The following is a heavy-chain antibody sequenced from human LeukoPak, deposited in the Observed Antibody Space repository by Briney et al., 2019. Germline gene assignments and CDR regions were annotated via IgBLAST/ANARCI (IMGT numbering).Heavy chain of an antibody. J-gene: IGHJ4*02. D-gene: IGHD1-26*01. CDR3: ARGLGAPDS. V-gene: IGHV3-20*04. CDR1: GFTFDHYA. Sequence: GGSLRLSCAASGFTFDHYALTWVRQAPGKGLEWVSAINWDGRSPRYADSVKGRFTISRDNAKSSLYLQMDSLRAEDTALYYCARGLGAPDSWGQGTLVTASS. CDR2: INWDGRSP.